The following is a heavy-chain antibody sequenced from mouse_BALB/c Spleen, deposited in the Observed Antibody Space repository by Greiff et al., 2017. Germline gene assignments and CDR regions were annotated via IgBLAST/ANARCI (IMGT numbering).Heavy chain of an antibody. CDR3: ARDNYTGSGHPHTMDY. Sequence: EVMLVESGGDLVKPGGSLKLSCAASGFTFSSYGMSWVRQTPDKRLEWVAEISSGGSYTYYPDTVTGRFTISRDNAKNTLYLEMSSLRSEDTAMYYCARDNYTGSGHPHTMDYWGEGTSVTVSS. V-gene: IGHV5-9-4*01. J-gene: IGHJ4*01. D-gene: IGHD1-1*01. CDR2: ISSGGSYT. CDR1: GFTFSSYG.